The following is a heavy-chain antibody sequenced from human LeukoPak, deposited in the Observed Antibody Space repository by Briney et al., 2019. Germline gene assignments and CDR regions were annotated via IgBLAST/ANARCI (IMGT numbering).Heavy chain of an antibody. CDR2: INHSGST. J-gene: IGHJ6*03. CDR3: ASSEYQLLYYYYYMDV. V-gene: IGHV4-34*01. D-gene: IGHD2-2*01. CDR1: GGSFSGYY. Sequence: PSETLSLTCAVYGGSFSGYYWSWIRQPPGKGLEWIGEINHSGSTNYNPSLKSRVTISVDTSKNQFSLKLSSVTAADTAVYYCASSEYQLLYYYYYMDVWGKGTTVTVSS.